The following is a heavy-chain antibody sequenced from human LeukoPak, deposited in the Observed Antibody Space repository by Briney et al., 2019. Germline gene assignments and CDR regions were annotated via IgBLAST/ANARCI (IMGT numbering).Heavy chain of an antibody. J-gene: IGHJ4*02. V-gene: IGHV3-30*02. CDR2: IRYDGSNK. Sequence: PGGSLRLSCAASGFTFSSYGMHWVRQAPGKGLEWVAFIRYDGSNKYYADSVKGRFTISRDNSKNTLYLQMNSLRAEDTAVYYCAKGETWIQLRFPRPDYETYYFDYWGQGTLVTVSS. D-gene: IGHD5-18*01. CDR1: GFTFSSYG. CDR3: AKGETWIQLRFPRPDYETYYFDY.